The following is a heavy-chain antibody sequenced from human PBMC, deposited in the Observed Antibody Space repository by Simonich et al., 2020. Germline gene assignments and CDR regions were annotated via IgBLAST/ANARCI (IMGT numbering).Heavy chain of an antibody. CDR2: INPNRGGT. J-gene: IGHJ3*02. Sequence: QVQLVQSGAEVKKPGASVKVSCKASGDTFTGYYMNWMRQAHGQGLEWMGWINPNRGGTNYAQKFQGRVTMTRDTSISTAYMELIRLRSDDTAVYYCARVRFEAFDIWGQGTMVTVSS. V-gene: IGHV1-2*02. CDR1: GDTFTGYY. CDR3: ARVRFEAFDI.